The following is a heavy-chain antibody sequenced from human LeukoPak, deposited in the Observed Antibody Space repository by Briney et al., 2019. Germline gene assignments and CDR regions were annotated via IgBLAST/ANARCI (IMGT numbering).Heavy chain of an antibody. D-gene: IGHD6-13*01. J-gene: IGHJ4*02. CDR3: AKDPQENRSSWFIRYFDS. Sequence: GGSLRLSCVASGFTFCSCAMSWVRQAPGKGLEWVSATSGRGDYTYYADSVKGRFTISRDNSKNTVYLQKNSLRADDTALYYCAKDPQENRSSWFIRYFDSWGQGSLVTVSS. V-gene: IGHV3-23*01. CDR1: GFTFCSCA. CDR2: TSGRGDYT.